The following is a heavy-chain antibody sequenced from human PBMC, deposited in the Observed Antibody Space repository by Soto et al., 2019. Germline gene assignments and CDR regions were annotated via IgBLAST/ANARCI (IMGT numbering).Heavy chain of an antibody. Sequence: GGSLRLSCAASGFTFSDYYMSWIRQAPGKGLEWVSYISSSGSTIYYADSVKGRFTISRDNAKNSLYLQMNSLRAEDTAVYYCARDHDYGDYVSDYWGQGTLVTSPQ. D-gene: IGHD4-17*01. V-gene: IGHV3-11*01. J-gene: IGHJ4*02. CDR2: ISSSGSTI. CDR3: ARDHDYGDYVSDY. CDR1: GFTFSDYY.